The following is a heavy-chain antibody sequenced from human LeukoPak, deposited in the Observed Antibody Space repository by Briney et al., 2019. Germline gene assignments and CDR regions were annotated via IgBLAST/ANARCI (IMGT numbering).Heavy chain of an antibody. CDR3: ARGKAHDYVWGSYRYALFY. V-gene: IGHV1-69*04. CDR1: GGTFSSYA. Sequence: PVASVTVSCKASGGTFSSYAISWVRQAPGQGLEWMGRIIPILGIANYAQKFQGRVTITADKSTSTAYMELSSLRSEDTAVYYCARGKAHDYVWGSYRYALFYWGQGTLVTVSS. J-gene: IGHJ4*02. CDR2: IIPILGIA. D-gene: IGHD3-16*02.